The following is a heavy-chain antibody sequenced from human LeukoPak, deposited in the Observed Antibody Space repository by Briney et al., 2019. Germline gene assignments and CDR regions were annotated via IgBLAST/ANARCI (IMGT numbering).Heavy chain of an antibody. D-gene: IGHD4-23*01. CDR2: ISSSSSYI. CDR3: ARGEGDYGGKKVSGVDY. J-gene: IGHJ4*02. Sequence: GGSLRLSCAASGFTFSSYSMNWVRQAPGKGLEWVSSISSSSSYIYYADSVKGRFTISRDNAKNSLYLQMNSLRAEDTAVYYCARGEGDYGGKKVSGVDYWGQGTLVTVSS. CDR1: GFTFSSYS. V-gene: IGHV3-21*01.